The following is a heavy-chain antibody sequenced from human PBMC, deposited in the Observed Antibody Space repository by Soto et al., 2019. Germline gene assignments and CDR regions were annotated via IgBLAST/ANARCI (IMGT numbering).Heavy chain of an antibody. CDR1: GFTFSSYS. CDR2: ISSSSSYI. J-gene: IGHJ4*02. V-gene: IGHV3-21*01. CDR3: ASLPYGDGYNYEVLPFDY. D-gene: IGHD5-12*01. Sequence: PGGSLRLSCAASGFTFSSYSMNWVRQAPGKGLEWVSSISSSSSYIYYADSVKGRFTISRDNAKNSLYLQMNSLRAEDTAVYYCASLPYGDGYNYEVLPFDYWGQGTLVTVSS.